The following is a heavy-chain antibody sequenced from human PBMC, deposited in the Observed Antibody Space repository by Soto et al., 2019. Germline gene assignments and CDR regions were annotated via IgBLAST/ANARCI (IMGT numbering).Heavy chain of an antibody. CDR1: GFTFSIFA. Sequence: GGSLRLSCAASGFTFSIFAMSWVRQSPGKGLEWVSTISGSGGSTYYADAVKGRFTISRDNSMGTLYLQMKSLRVEGTAIYYCAKEVSLGSTVDLGYWGQGALVTVSS. CDR2: ISGSGGST. V-gene: IGHV3-23*01. J-gene: IGHJ4*02. CDR3: AKEVSLGSTVDLGY. D-gene: IGHD7-27*01.